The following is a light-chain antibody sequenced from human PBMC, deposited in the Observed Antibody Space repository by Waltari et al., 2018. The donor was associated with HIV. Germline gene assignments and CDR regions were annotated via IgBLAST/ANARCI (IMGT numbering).Light chain of an antibody. J-gene: IGLJ2*01. CDR2: SNN. CDR3: ATWDDTPTGHVL. CDR1: TSNIGTNV. Sequence: QSVLAQPPSVSGTPGQRVTISCSGTTSNIGTNVVNWYQKVPGPAPKLLISSNNQRPSGVPERFSGFKSGTSASLAINGLQSEDEADYYCATWDDTPTGHVLFGGGTKVTVL. V-gene: IGLV1-44*01.